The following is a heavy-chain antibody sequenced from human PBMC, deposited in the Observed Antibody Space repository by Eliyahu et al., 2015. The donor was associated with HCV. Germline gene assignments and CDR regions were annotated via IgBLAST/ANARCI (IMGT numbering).Heavy chain of an antibody. CDR1: GGAFXDXY. J-gene: IGHJ6*02. V-gene: IGHV4-34*01. CDR3: ARGLTRTQFQYYSGMDV. D-gene: IGHD1-14*01. Sequence: QVQLQQWGAGLLKPSETLSLTCAVFGGAFXDXYWXWVRLPPGKGLEWIGEVSHMGDTNYDPSLKSRVTMSVDTSKSQFSLNLRSVTAADTAAYYCARGLTRTQFQYYSGMDVWGQGTTVTVSS. CDR2: VSHMGDT.